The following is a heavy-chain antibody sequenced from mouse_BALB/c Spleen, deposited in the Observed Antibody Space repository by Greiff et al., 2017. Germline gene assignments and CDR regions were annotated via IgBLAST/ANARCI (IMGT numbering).Heavy chain of an antibody. D-gene: IGHD1-2*01. CDR2: INSNGGST. CDR1: GFTFSSYG. CDR3: AKNYYGSPFDY. Sequence: DVHLVESGGGLVQPGGSLKLSCAASGFTFSSYGMSWVRQTPDKRLELVATINSNGGSTYYPDSVKGRFTISRDNAKNTLYLQMSSLKSEDTAMYYCAKNYYGSPFDYWGQGTTLTVSS. J-gene: IGHJ2*01. V-gene: IGHV5-6-3*01.